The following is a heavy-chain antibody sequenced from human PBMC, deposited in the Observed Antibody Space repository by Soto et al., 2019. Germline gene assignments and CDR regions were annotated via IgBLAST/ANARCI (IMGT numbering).Heavy chain of an antibody. D-gene: IGHD6-19*01. V-gene: IGHV1-2*02. J-gene: IGHJ4*02. CDR2: INPNSGGT. CDR1: GYTFTGYY. CDR3: ARDYEYSSGFLDY. Sequence: ASVKVSVKASGYTFTGYYLHCLRQAPGQGLEWMGWINPNSGGTNYAQKFQGRVTMTRDTSISTAYMELSRLRSDDTAVYYCARDYEYSSGFLDYWGQGTLVTVSS.